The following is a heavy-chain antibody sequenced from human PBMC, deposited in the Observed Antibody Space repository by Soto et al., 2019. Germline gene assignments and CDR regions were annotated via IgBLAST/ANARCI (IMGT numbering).Heavy chain of an antibody. CDR3: ARVKSLAGEY. Sequence: EVQLVESGGGLVQPGGSLRLPCAASGFTFSSYWMSWVRQAPGKGLEWVANIKQDGNEKFYVDSVKGRFTISRDNAKNSLFLQMNSLTAEDTAVYYCARVKSLAGEYCGQGTLVAVSS. CDR2: IKQDGNEK. CDR1: GFTFSSYW. V-gene: IGHV3-7*05. D-gene: IGHD2-15*01. J-gene: IGHJ4*02.